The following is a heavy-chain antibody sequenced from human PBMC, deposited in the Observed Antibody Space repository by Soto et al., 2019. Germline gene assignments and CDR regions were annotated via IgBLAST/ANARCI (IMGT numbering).Heavy chain of an antibody. V-gene: IGHV3-33*01. CDR3: ARDTAPSDSNYLTFDY. J-gene: IGHJ4*02. D-gene: IGHD1-7*01. CDR1: GFTFSSYG. Sequence: GGSLRLSCAASGFTFSSYGMHWVRQAPGKGLGWVAVIWDEGSNKYYADSVKGRFTIARDNCKKTTYLQMTNMRPDDPAVYYCARDTAPSDSNYLTFDYWGQGTLVTVSS. CDR2: IWDEGSNK.